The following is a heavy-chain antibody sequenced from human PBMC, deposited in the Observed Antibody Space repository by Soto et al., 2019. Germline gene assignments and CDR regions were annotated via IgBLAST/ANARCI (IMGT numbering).Heavy chain of an antibody. D-gene: IGHD2-21*01. Sequence: EVQLVESGGALVQPGGSLRLSCAASGFTVSSNYMSWVRQAPGKGLEWVSVIFSGGSTYYADSVKGRFTISRDNSKNTLYLQMNSLRAEDTAVYSCARDQAYRHYWGQGTLVTVSS. J-gene: IGHJ4*02. CDR3: ARDQAYRHY. CDR2: IFSGGST. V-gene: IGHV3-66*01. CDR1: GFTVSSNY.